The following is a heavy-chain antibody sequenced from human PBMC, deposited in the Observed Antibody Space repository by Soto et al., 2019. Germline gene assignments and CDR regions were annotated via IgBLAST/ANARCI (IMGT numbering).Heavy chain of an antibody. CDR2: ISAYNGNT. CDR3: ASDAGDYYDFWSGPSLTYYYGMDV. V-gene: IGHV1-18*01. D-gene: IGHD3-3*01. J-gene: IGHJ6*02. CDR1: GYTFTSDG. Sequence: GASVKVACKASGYTFTSDGISGVRQAPVQGLEWMGWISAYNGNTKYAQKLQGRVTMTTDTSTSTAYMEPRSLRSDDTAVYYCASDAGDYYDFWSGPSLTYYYGMDVWGQGTTVTVSS.